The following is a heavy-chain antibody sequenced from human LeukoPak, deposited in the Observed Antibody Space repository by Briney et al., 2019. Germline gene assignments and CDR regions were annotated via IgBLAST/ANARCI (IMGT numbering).Heavy chain of an antibody. CDR3: ARIVVVTAKNWFDP. J-gene: IGHJ5*02. Sequence: PSETLSLTCTVSGGSISSYYWSWIRQPPGKGLEWIGYIYYSGSTNYNPSLKSRVTISVDTSKNQFSLKLSSVTAADTAVYYCARIVVVTAKNWFDPWGQGTLVAVSS. D-gene: IGHD2-21*02. V-gene: IGHV4-59*01. CDR2: IYYSGST. CDR1: GGSISSYY.